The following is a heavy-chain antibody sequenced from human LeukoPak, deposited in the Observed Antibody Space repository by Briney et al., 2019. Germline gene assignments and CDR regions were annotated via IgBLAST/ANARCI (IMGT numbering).Heavy chain of an antibody. CDR3: ARQLGAYSYPFDI. J-gene: IGHJ3*02. CDR1: GGSISSSSYY. D-gene: IGHD3-16*01. Sequence: SETLSLTCTVSGGSISSSSYYWGWIRQPPGKGLEWIGSIYYSGSTLYNPSLTSRVTISVDTPKNQFSLRLNSVTAADTAVYYCARQLGAYSYPFDIWGQGTKVTVSS. CDR2: IYYSGST. V-gene: IGHV4-39*01.